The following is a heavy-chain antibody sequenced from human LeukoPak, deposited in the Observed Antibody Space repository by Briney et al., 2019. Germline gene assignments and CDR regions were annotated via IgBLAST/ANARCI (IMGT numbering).Heavy chain of an antibody. Sequence: GGSLRLSCAASGFTFSTYCMHWVRQAPGKGPMWVSRICPDGTVTNYADSVKARFIISRDNARNTVYLQMNSLRVEDTAVYYCVRDFRSADYWGQGTLVTASS. CDR1: GFTFSTYC. V-gene: IGHV3-74*01. J-gene: IGHJ4*02. CDR3: VRDFRSADY. CDR2: ICPDGTVT.